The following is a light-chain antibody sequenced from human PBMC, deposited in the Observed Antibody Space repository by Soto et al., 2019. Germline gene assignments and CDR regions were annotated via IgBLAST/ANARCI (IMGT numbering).Light chain of an antibody. J-gene: IGLJ1*01. CDR2: EAY. V-gene: IGLV2-23*01. CDR3: CSYGGSSTYV. CDR1: VSDVGSYNL. Sequence: QSALTQPASVSGSLGQSISISCNGTVSDVGSYNLVSWYQQHPGKAPTLIAYEAYKRPAGNSNRFSPAKSDDTASLAISGLHAEDEADYYCCSYGGSSTYVFGTGTKLPVL.